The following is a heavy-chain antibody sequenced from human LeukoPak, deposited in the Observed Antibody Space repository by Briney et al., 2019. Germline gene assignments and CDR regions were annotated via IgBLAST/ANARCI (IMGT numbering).Heavy chain of an antibody. CDR2: INPNSGGT. CDR3: AYIPRGVSYGDFDAFDI. J-gene: IGHJ3*02. V-gene: IGHV1-2*02. CDR1: GYTFTGYY. Sequence: AASVKVSCKASGYTFTGYYMHWVRQAPGQGLEWMGWINPNSGGTNYAQKFQGRVTMTRDTSISTAYMELSRLRSDDTAVYYCAYIPRGVSYGDFDAFDIWGQGTMVTVSS. D-gene: IGHD4-17*01.